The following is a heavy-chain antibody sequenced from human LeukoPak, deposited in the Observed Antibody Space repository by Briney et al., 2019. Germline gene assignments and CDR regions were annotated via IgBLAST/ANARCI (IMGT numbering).Heavy chain of an antibody. V-gene: IGHV3-7*03. CDR2: IKPDGSEK. CDR3: ARRDYYGSGTYYHDAFDI. Sequence: GGSLRLSCAASGFTFSSYWMSWVRQAPGKGLEWVANIKPDGSEKHYVDSVKGRLTIARDNAKNSLYLQMNSLRAEDTAVCYCARRDYYGSGTYYHDAFDIWGQGTMVTVSS. D-gene: IGHD3-10*01. J-gene: IGHJ3*02. CDR1: GFTFSSYW.